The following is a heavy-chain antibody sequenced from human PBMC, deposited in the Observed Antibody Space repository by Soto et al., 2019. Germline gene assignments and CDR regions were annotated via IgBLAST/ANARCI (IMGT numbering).Heavy chain of an antibody. Sequence: PSETLSLSCTVSGGSISSGGYYWSWIRQHPGKGLEWIGYIYYSGSTFYTPTLKSRVTISVDTSKNQFSLNLSSVTAADTAVHYCARKKGYSYGPHYFDYWGQGTLVTVSS. V-gene: IGHV4-31*03. J-gene: IGHJ4*02. CDR3: ARKKGYSYGPHYFDY. CDR2: IYYSGST. CDR1: GGSISSGGYY. D-gene: IGHD5-18*01.